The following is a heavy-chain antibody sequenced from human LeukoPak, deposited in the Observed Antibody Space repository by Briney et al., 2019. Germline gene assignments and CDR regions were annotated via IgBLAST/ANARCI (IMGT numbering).Heavy chain of an antibody. Sequence: PGGSLRLSCAASGFTFSSDWMSWGRQAPGKGLEWVAKINQDGGERYYADSVKGRFTISRDNAKNSLSLEMNSLRAEDTAVYYCARDRWDLDYWGQGTLVTVSS. V-gene: IGHV3-7*01. J-gene: IGHJ4*02. D-gene: IGHD1-26*01. CDR1: GFTFSSDW. CDR2: INQDGGER. CDR3: ARDRWDLDY.